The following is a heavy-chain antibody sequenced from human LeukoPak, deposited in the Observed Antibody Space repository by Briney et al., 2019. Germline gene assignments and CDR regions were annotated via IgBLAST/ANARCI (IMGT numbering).Heavy chain of an antibody. Sequence: GGSLRLSCATSGFTFGNYGMSWVRQAPGKGLQWVSGINWNGGCTGYADSVEGRFTISRDNAKNSQYLQMNSLSVEDTALYYCAGAQTYGDSRLLLDYWGQGTLVTVSS. CDR3: AGAQTYGDSRLLLDY. CDR2: INWNGGCT. CDR1: GFTFGNYG. J-gene: IGHJ4*02. V-gene: IGHV3-20*04. D-gene: IGHD4-17*01.